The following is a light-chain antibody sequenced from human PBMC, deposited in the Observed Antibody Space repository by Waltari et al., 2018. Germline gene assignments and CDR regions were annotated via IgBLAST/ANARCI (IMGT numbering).Light chain of an antibody. Sequence: EIVLTQSPATLSLSPGDTATLSCRASQNVGSYLAWYQQKPGQPPRLLIYDASNRATGVPARFRGSGSVTDFTLTISSLEAEDFAVYYCQQRINWTPHTFGQGARLEIK. CDR1: QNVGSY. V-gene: IGKV3-11*01. CDR2: DAS. J-gene: IGKJ2*01. CDR3: QQRINWTPHT.